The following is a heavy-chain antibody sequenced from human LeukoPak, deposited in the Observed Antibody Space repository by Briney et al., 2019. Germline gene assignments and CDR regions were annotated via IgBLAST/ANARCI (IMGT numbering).Heavy chain of an antibody. CDR1: GGSISSYY. J-gene: IGHJ3*02. CDR2: IYYSGST. V-gene: IGHV4-59*01. CDR3: EKKQQSSGMAFDI. D-gene: IGHD1/OR15-1a*01. Sequence: SETLSLTCTVSGGSISSYYWSWIRQPPGKGLEWIGYIYYSGSTNYNPSLKSRVTISVDTSKNQFSLRLSSVTAADTAVYYCEKKQQSSGMAFDIWGQGTMVTVSS.